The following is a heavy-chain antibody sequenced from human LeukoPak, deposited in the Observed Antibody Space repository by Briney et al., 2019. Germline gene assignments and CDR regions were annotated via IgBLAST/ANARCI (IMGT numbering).Heavy chain of an antibody. D-gene: IGHD3-16*02. V-gene: IGHV1-8*03. J-gene: IGHJ5*02. CDR1: GYTFTTYD. Sequence: GASVKVSCKASGYTFTTYDINWVRQAPGQGLEWTGYMNPNSGNTGYAQKFQDRVTITTSISTSTAYMELSSLRSEDTAVYYCARGEISYDYVWGSYRSPNWFDPWGQGTLVTVSS. CDR3: ARGEISYDYVWGSYRSPNWFDP. CDR2: MNPNSGNT.